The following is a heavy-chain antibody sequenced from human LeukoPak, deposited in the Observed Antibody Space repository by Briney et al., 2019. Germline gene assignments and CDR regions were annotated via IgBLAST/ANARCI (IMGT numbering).Heavy chain of an antibody. D-gene: IGHD5-24*01. J-gene: IGHJ2*01. CDR2: MSSDGSSS. Sequence: GGSLRLSCAASGFTFSTHWMHWARQAPGKGLEWVSRMSSDGSSSSYADSVKGRFTISRDNAKSTLYPQMNSLRAEDTAVYYCARGGDGSNIYWYFDLWGRGTLVTVSS. CDR1: GFTFSTHW. CDR3: ARGGDGSNIYWYFDL. V-gene: IGHV3-74*01.